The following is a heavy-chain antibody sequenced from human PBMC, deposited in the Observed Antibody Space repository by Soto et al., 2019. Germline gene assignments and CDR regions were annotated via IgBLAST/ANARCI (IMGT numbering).Heavy chain of an antibody. CDR2: IYPSDSDT. V-gene: IGHV5-51*01. D-gene: IGHD5-12*01. Sequence: GESLKISCKGSGYSFTCYWIGWVRQMPGKGLEWMGIIYPSDSDTRYSPSFQGQVTISADKSISTAYLQWSSLKASDTAMYYCARHLYSGYDYYYYYCMDVWGKGTTVTVSS. CDR1: GYSFTCYW. J-gene: IGHJ6*03. CDR3: ARHLYSGYDYYYYYCMDV.